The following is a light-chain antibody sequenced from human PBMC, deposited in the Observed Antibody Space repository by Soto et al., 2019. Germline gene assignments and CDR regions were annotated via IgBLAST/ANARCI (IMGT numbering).Light chain of an antibody. V-gene: IGKV3-20*01. CDR1: QSVSSY. CDR2: DAS. J-gene: IGKJ4*01. CDR3: QQYGASLT. Sequence: EIVLTQSPGTLSLSPGERATLYCRASQSVSSYLAWYQQKPGQAPRLLIFDASSRAPGIPARFSGSGSGTDFTLTISRLDPEDFAVYYCQQYGASLTFGGGTKVDIK.